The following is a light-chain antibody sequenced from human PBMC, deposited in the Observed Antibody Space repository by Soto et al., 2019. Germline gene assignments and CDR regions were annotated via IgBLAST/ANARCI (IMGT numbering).Light chain of an antibody. J-gene: IGKJ1*01. Sequence: DIVMTQSPLSLPVTPGEPASISCRSSQSLLHSNGYNYLDWYLQKPGQSPQLLIYLGSNRASGVPDRFSGSGSGTAFTLKISRVEAEDVGVSYCMQALQTPWTFGQGTKVEIK. CDR1: QSLLHSNGYNY. CDR2: LGS. CDR3: MQALQTPWT. V-gene: IGKV2-28*01.